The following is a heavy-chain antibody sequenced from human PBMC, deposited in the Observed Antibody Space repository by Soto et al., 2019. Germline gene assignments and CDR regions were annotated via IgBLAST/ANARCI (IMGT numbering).Heavy chain of an antibody. Sequence: RLSCAASGFTFSSYSMNWVRQAPGKGLEWVSSISSSSSYIYYADSVKGRFTISRDNAKNSLYLQMNSLRAEDTAVYYCARVRGCSGGSCPPTGGMDVWGQGTTVTVSS. V-gene: IGHV3-21*01. CDR1: GFTFSSYS. CDR3: ARVRGCSGGSCPPTGGMDV. J-gene: IGHJ6*02. D-gene: IGHD2-15*01. CDR2: ISSSSSYI.